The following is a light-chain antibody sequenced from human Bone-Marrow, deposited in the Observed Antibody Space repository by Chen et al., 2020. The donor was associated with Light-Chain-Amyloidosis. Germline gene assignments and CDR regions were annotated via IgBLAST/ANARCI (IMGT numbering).Light chain of an antibody. Sequence: EIELTQSPGTLSLSPGEGANLSCRASRTISSKYLTWYQQKFGQAPSLLIYGSSSRATGIPDRFTGSGSGTDFTLTINRLEPEDFAMYYCQQYGTSPLTFGGGTKVEIK. J-gene: IGKJ4*01. CDR1: RTISSKY. CDR2: GSS. V-gene: IGKV3-20*01. CDR3: QQYGTSPLT.